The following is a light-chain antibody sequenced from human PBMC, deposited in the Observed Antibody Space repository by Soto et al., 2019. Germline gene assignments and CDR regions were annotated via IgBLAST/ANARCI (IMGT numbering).Light chain of an antibody. J-gene: IGLJ2*01. CDR1: SSDVGGYNY. CDR2: DVH. Sequence: QSALTQPASVSGSPGQTITISCTGTSSDVGGYNYVSWYQQHPGKDPKLMIYDVHNRPSGVSNRFSGSKSGNTASLTISGLQAEDEVDYYCSSHSSSSTLVLFGGGTKLSVL. CDR3: SSHSSSSTLVL. V-gene: IGLV2-14*03.